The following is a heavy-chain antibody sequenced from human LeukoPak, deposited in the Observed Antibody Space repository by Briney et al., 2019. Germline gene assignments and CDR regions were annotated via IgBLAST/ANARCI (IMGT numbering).Heavy chain of an antibody. CDR2: ISGSGGST. D-gene: IGHD6-13*01. Sequence: GGSLRLSCAASGFTFSSYAMSWVRQAPGKGLEWVSAISGSGGSTYYADSVKGRFTISRDNSKSTLYLQMNSLRAEDTAVYYCAKDRAPTYSSSNPYYYFGYWGQGTLVTVSS. CDR3: AKDRAPTYSSSNPYYYFGY. V-gene: IGHV3-23*01. J-gene: IGHJ4*02. CDR1: GFTFSSYA.